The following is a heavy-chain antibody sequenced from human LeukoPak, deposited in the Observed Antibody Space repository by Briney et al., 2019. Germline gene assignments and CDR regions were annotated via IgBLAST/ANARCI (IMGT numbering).Heavy chain of an antibody. CDR3: ARGGYRFGELPTWLDP. J-gene: IGHJ5*02. CDR2: IIPIFGTA. Sequence: SVKVSCKASGGTFSGYAISWVRQAPGQGLERMGGIIPIFGTANYAQKFQGRVTITADESTSTAYMELSSLRSEDTAVYYCARGGYRFGELPTWLDPWGQGTLVTVSS. CDR1: GGTFSGYA. V-gene: IGHV1-69*01. D-gene: IGHD3-10*01.